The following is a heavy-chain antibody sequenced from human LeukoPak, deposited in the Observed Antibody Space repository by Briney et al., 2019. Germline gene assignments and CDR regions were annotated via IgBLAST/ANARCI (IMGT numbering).Heavy chain of an antibody. J-gene: IGHJ5*02. Sequence: ASVKVSCKASGYTFTGYYMHWVRQAPGQGLEWMGWISPNSGGTNYAQKFQGRVTMTRDTSISTAYMELSRLRSDDTAVYYCARDLQYYYGSGSSNWFDPWGQGTLVTVSS. CDR2: ISPNSGGT. D-gene: IGHD3-10*01. V-gene: IGHV1-2*02. CDR1: GYTFTGYY. CDR3: ARDLQYYYGSGSSNWFDP.